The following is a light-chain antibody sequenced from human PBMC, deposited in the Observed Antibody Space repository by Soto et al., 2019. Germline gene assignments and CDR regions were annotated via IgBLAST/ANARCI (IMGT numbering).Light chain of an antibody. CDR3: SSYTISRSYV. Sequence: QSALTQPASVSGSPGQSITISCTGTTNDVGDYNYVAWYQQHSGKVPKLMIYNVYDRPSGISNRFSGSKSGNTASLTISGLQGEDEADYYCSSYTISRSYVFGTGTKLTVL. CDR1: TNDVGDYNY. J-gene: IGLJ1*01. CDR2: NVY. V-gene: IGLV2-14*03.